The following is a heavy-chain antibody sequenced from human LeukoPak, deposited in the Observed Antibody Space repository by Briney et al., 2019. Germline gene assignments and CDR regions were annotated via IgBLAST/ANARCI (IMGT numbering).Heavy chain of an antibody. V-gene: IGHV3-21*01. D-gene: IGHD2-21*01. Sequence: KPGGSLRLSCAASGFTFSSYSMNWVRQAPGKGLEWVSSISSSSSYIYYADSVKGRFTISRDNAKNSLYLQMNSLRAEDTAVYYCARVVVIAPYDAFDIWGLGTMVTVSS. CDR2: ISSSSSYI. CDR1: GFTFSSYS. J-gene: IGHJ3*02. CDR3: ARVVVIAPYDAFDI.